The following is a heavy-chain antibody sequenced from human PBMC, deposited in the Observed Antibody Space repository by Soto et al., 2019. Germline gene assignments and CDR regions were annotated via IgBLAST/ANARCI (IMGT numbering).Heavy chain of an antibody. J-gene: IGHJ4*02. D-gene: IGHD6-19*01. CDR2: INHSGST. Sequence: SETLSLTCAVYGGSFSGYYWSWIRQPPGKGLEWIGEINHSGSTNYNPSLKSRFTISVDTSKNQFSLKLSSVTAADTAVYYCARSLAVAGTRIFDYWGQGTLVTVSS. CDR3: ARSLAVAGTRIFDY. V-gene: IGHV4-34*01. CDR1: GGSFSGYY.